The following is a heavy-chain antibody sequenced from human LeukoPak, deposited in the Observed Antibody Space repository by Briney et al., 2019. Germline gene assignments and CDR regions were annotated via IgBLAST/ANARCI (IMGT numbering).Heavy chain of an antibody. V-gene: IGHV4-39*07. J-gene: IGHJ4*02. CDR3: ARLEGDILTGYQGN. CDR1: GGSISSTGYY. Sequence: SETLSLTCTVSGGSISSTGYYWGWSRQPPGKGLEWIGEINHSGSTNYNPSLKSRVTISVDTSKNQFSLKLSSVTAADTAVYYCARLEGDILTGYQGNWGQGTLVTVSS. D-gene: IGHD3-9*01. CDR2: INHSGST.